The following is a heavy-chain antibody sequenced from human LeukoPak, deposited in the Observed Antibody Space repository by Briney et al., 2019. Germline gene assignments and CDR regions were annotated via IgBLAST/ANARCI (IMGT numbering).Heavy chain of an antibody. CDR2: IIPILGIA. V-gene: IGHV1-69*04. D-gene: IGHD3-22*01. CDR3: ARDRGKVVIATYWYFDL. CDR1: GGTFSSYA. Sequence: SVKVSCKASGGTFSSYAISWVRQAPGQGLEWMGRIIPILGIANSAQKFQGRVTMTRDTSTSTVYMELSSLRSEDTAVYYCARDRGKVVIATYWYFDLWGRGTLVTVSS. J-gene: IGHJ2*01.